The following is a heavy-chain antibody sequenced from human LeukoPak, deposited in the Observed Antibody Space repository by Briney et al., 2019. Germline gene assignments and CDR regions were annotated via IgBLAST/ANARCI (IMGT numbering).Heavy chain of an antibody. CDR2: ISAYNGNT. D-gene: IGHD5-18*01. CDR1: GYTFTSYG. Sequence: GASVSVSCTASGYTFTSYGISWGRQAPGQGLEWMGWISAYNGNTNYAQKLQGRVTMTTDTSTSTAYMELRSLRSDDTAVYYCARHWGVGYSYGYPIDPWGQGTLVTVSS. V-gene: IGHV1-18*01. CDR3: ARHWGVGYSYGYPIDP. J-gene: IGHJ5*02.